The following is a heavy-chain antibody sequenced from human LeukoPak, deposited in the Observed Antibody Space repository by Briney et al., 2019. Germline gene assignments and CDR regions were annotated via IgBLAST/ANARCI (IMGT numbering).Heavy chain of an antibody. D-gene: IGHD6-13*01. J-gene: IGHJ4*02. Sequence: PSQTLSLTCTVSGGSISSGGYYWSWIRQHPGKGLERIGYIYYSGSTYYNPSLKSRVTISVDTSKNQFSLKLSSVTAADTAVYYCARDSSSWGHYFDYWGQGTLVTVSS. V-gene: IGHV4-31*03. CDR1: GGSISSGGYY. CDR3: ARDSSSWGHYFDY. CDR2: IYYSGST.